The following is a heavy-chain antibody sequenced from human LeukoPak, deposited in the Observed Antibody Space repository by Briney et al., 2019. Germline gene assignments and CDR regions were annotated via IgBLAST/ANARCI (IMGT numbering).Heavy chain of an antibody. V-gene: IGHV3-23*01. CDR3: AKGHAAMIVVVITGY. J-gene: IGHJ4*02. D-gene: IGHD3-22*01. CDR1: GFTFGIYA. CDR2: ISGSGGST. Sequence: GGSLRLSCAASGFTFGIYAMSWVRQAPGKGLEWVSAISGSGGSTYYADSVKGRFTISRDNSRNTLYLQMNSLRAEDTAVYYCAKGHAAMIVVVITGYWGQGTLVTVSS.